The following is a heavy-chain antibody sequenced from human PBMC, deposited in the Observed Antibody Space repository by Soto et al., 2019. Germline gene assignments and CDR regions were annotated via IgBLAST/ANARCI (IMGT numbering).Heavy chain of an antibody. Sequence: GGSLRLSCAASGFTFSSYGMHWVRQAPGKGLEWVAVIWYDGSNKYYADSVKGRFTISRDNSKNTLYLQMNSLRAEDTAVYYCARNRKPYSSSWGPYNWFDPWGQGTLVTVSS. D-gene: IGHD6-13*01. CDR1: GFTFSSYG. J-gene: IGHJ5*02. V-gene: IGHV3-33*01. CDR2: IWYDGSNK. CDR3: ARNRKPYSSSWGPYNWFDP.